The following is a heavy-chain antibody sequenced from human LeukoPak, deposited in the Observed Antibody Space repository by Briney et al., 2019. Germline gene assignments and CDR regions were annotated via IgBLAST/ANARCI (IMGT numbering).Heavy chain of an antibody. CDR1: GFTFSSYS. D-gene: IGHD5-24*01. CDR2: ISGSGGST. J-gene: IGHJ5*02. Sequence: PGGSLRLSCAASGFTFSSYSMNWVRQAPGKGLEWVSAISGSGGSTYYADSVKGRFTISGDNSKNTLYLQMNSLRAEDTAVYYCAKDPSELPLEYNWFDPWGQGTLVTVSS. V-gene: IGHV3-23*01. CDR3: AKDPSELPLEYNWFDP.